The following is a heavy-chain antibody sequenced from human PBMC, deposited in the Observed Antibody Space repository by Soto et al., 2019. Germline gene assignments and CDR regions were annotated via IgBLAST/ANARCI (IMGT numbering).Heavy chain of an antibody. J-gene: IGHJ4*02. D-gene: IGHD3-10*02. CDR3: ARVGSVRPNHYYVHG. Sequence: QVQLVQSGGGVVQPGRSLRLSCAASGFTFSSYGMHWVRQAPGKGLEWVADIWYDGSKQYYADSVKGRFTISRDNSKNTLYLEMNRVRAEDTAVYLCARVGSVRPNHYYVHGWGQGSLGSASS. CDR2: IWYDGSKQ. CDR1: GFTFSSYG. V-gene: IGHV3-33*01.